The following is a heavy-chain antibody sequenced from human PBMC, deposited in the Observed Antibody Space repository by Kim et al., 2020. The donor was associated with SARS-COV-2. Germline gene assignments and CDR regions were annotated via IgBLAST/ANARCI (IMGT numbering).Heavy chain of an antibody. V-gene: IGHV3-23*05. CDR2: ST. CDR3: VKVAILDY. Sequence: STYYADSVRGLFTVSRDSSKNTLYLQMNSLSADDTAIYYCVKVAILDYWGQGTLVTVSS. J-gene: IGHJ4*02.